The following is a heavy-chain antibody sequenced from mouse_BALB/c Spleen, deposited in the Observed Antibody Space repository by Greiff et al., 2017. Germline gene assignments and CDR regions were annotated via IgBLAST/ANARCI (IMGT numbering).Heavy chain of an antibody. CDR1: GFTFSSYA. CDR3: ARNDGNYAWFAY. V-gene: IGHV5-9-3*01. J-gene: IGHJ3*01. D-gene: IGHD2-1*01. Sequence: EVKLVESGGGLVKPGGSLKLSCAASGFTFSSYAMSWVRQTPEKRLEWVATISSGGSYTYYPDSVKGRFTISRDNAKNTLYLQMSSLRSEDTAMYYCARNDGNYAWFAYWGQGTLVTVSA. CDR2: ISSGGSYT.